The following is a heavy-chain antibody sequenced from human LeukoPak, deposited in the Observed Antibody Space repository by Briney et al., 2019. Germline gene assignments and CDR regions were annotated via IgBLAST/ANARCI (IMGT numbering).Heavy chain of an antibody. D-gene: IGHD6-13*01. J-gene: IGHJ5*02. Sequence: PSETLSLTCTVSGGSISTDYWSWIRQPPGKGLEWIGHIYYSGSTNYNPSLKSRLTISVDTSKNQFSLRLSSVTAADTAVYYCVREGYSSSRWDAIFHWLDPWGQGTLVTVSS. CDR2: IYYSGST. CDR3: VREGYSSSRWDAIFHWLDP. CDR1: GGSISTDY. V-gene: IGHV4-59*01.